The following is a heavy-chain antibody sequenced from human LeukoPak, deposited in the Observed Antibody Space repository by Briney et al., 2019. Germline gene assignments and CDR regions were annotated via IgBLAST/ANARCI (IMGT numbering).Heavy chain of an antibody. CDR1: GGSFSGYY. CDR3: ARAVYYYYMDV. J-gene: IGHJ6*03. Sequence: SETLSLTCAVYGGSFSGYYWSWIRQPPGKGLEWIGEINHSGSTNYNPSLKSRVTISVDTSKNQFSLKLSPVTAADTAVYYCARAVYYYYMDVWGKGTTVTVSS. CDR2: INHSGST. V-gene: IGHV4-34*01.